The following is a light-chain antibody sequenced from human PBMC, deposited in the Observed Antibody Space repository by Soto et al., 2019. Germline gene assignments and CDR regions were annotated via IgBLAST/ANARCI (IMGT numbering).Light chain of an antibody. V-gene: IGLV2-14*03. Sequence: QSVLAQPASVSGSPGQSITISCTGTSSDIGSDNYISWYQQYPDKGPKLIIYGVTNRPSGVSNRFSGSKSGYTASLTISGLQAEDEADYYCCSYTTTTAYVFGTGTKLTVL. CDR1: SSDIGSDNY. J-gene: IGLJ1*01. CDR3: CSYTTTTAYV. CDR2: GVT.